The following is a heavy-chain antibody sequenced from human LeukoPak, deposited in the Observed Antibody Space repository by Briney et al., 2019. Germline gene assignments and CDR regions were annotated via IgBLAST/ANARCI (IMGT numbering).Heavy chain of an antibody. CDR1: GFTFSRSA. CDR3: AKANYSGSYYFDF. J-gene: IGHJ4*02. CDR2: FSASGGTT. Sequence: GGSLRLSCVASGFTFSRSAMNWVRQAPGKGLEWVSSFSASGGTTYYADSVKGRFTISRDNSKHTLSVQMNSLRAEDTAVYYCAKANYSGSYYFDFWGQGTLVTVSS. V-gene: IGHV3-23*01. D-gene: IGHD1-26*01.